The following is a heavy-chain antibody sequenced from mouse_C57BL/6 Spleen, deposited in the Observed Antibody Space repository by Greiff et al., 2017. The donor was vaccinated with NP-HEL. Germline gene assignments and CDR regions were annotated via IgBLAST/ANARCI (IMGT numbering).Heavy chain of an antibody. J-gene: IGHJ3*01. D-gene: IGHD4-1*01. CDR2: IDPSDSYT. Sequence: QVQLQQPGAELVMPGASVKLSCKASGYTFTSYWMHWVKQRPGQGLEWIGEIDPSDSYTNYNQKFKGKSTLTVDKSSSTAYMQVSRLTSEGSAVYYCARGDWDVGFAYWGQGTLVTVSA. V-gene: IGHV1-69*01. CDR1: GYTFTSYW. CDR3: ARGDWDVGFAY.